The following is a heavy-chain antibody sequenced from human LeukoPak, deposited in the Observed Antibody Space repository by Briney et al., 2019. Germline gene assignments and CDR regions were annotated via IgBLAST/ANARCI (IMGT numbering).Heavy chain of an antibody. V-gene: IGHV3-48*01. J-gene: IGHJ4*02. Sequence: PGRSLRLSCAASGFTFSSYAMHWVRQAPGKGLEWVSYISSSSSTIYYADSVKGRFTISRDNAKNTLYLQMNSLRAEDTAVYYCAKERKLLPFDCWGQGTLVTVSS. CDR3: AKERKLLPFDC. CDR2: ISSSSSTI. D-gene: IGHD4-23*01. CDR1: GFTFSSYA.